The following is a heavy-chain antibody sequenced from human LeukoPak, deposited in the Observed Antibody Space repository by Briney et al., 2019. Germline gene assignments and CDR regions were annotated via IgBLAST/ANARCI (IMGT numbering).Heavy chain of an antibody. Sequence: ASVKVSCKASGYTFTSYGISWVRQAPGQGLEWMGIINPSGGSTSYAQKFQGRVTMTRNMSTSTVYMELSSLRSEDTAVYYCAREGYDDYFDYWGQGTLVTVSS. CDR3: AREGYDDYFDY. CDR2: INPSGGST. J-gene: IGHJ4*02. CDR1: GYTFTSYG. D-gene: IGHD3-3*01. V-gene: IGHV1-46*01.